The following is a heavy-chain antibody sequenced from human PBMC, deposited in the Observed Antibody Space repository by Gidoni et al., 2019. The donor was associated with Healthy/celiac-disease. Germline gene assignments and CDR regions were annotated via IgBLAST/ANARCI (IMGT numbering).Heavy chain of an antibody. CDR2: IYYSVST. CDR3: ARHGEGSRWV. CDR1: GGSISSSSYY. D-gene: IGHD3-10*01. J-gene: IGHJ4*02. V-gene: IGHV4-39*01. Sequence: QLQLQESGPGLVKPSATLSLTCTVSGGSISSSSYYWGWIRQPPGKGLAWIGSIYYSVSTYYNPSLKSRVTISVDTSKNQFSLKLSSVTAADTAVYYCARHGEGSRWVWGQGTLVTVSS.